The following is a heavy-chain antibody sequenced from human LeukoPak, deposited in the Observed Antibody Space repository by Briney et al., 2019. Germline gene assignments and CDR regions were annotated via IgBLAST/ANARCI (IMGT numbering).Heavy chain of an antibody. CDR3: ARSSGLQDFDY. CDR1: GGSISSGSYY. J-gene: IGHJ4*02. CDR2: ICTSGST. V-gene: IGHV4-61*02. D-gene: IGHD3-22*01. Sequence: SETLSLTCTVSGGSISSGSYYWSWIRQPAGKGLEWIGRICTSGSTNYNPSLKSRVTISVDTSKNQFSLKLSSVTAADTAVYYCARSSGLQDFDYWGQGTLVTVSS.